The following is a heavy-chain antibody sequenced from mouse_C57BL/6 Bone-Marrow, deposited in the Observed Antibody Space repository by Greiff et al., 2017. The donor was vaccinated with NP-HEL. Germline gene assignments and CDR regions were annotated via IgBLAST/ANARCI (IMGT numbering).Heavy chain of an antibody. J-gene: IGHJ4*01. D-gene: IGHD1-1*01. Sequence: EVQLVESGGGLVKPGGSLKLSCAASGFTFSSYAMSWVRQTPEKRLEWVATISDGGSYTYYPDNVKGRFTISRDNAKNNLYLQMSQLKSEDTAMYYCARENYYGSRDAMDYWGQGTSVTVSS. CDR2: ISDGGSYT. CDR1: GFTFSSYA. CDR3: ARENYYGSRDAMDY. V-gene: IGHV5-4*01.